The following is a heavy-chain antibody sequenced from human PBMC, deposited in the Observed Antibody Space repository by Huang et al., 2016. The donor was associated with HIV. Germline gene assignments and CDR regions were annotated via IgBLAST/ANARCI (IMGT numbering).Heavy chain of an antibody. CDR2: ISEDGRSQ. V-gene: IGHV3-30*18. D-gene: IGHD2-15*01. Sequence: QVHLVESGGGVVQPGGSLRLSCAAAGFKLSGFGMHWVRQAPGKGVEWVTVISEDGRSQFYTDSVKGRFTISRDNSDNTLSLQMKGLRPDDTAVYYCAKESRWFSDFDHWGQGVLVSVSS. J-gene: IGHJ4*02. CDR1: GFKLSGFG. CDR3: AKESRWFSDFDH.